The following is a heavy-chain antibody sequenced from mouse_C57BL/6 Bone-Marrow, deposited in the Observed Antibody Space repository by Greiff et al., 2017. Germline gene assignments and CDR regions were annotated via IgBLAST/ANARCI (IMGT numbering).Heavy chain of an antibody. J-gene: IGHJ4*01. CDR2: IDPSDSYT. Sequence: QVQLQQPGAELVRPGTSVKLSCKASGYTFTSYWMHWVKQRPGQGLEWIGVIDPSDSYTNYNQKFKGKATLTVDTSSSPAYMQLSSLTSEDSAVYYCATPPPTHDYGSRNARDYWGQGTSVTVSS. V-gene: IGHV1-59*01. CDR3: ATPPPTHDYGSRNARDY. D-gene: IGHD1-1*01. CDR1: GYTFTSYW.